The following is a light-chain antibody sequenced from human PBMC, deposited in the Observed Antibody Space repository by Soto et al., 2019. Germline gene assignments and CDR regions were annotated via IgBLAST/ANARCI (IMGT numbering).Light chain of an antibody. CDR1: NSDVGRYNS. Sequence: QSVMTQHAGGSGSPEQSSTIPCTGTNSDVGRYNSASWYQQPPVKATKLMIYDVSSVPSGFSNRFSGSKSGNTASLTTSGLQAEDEADYYFRSYTTRSTLYLFGTGTTVTVL. CDR2: DVS. CDR3: RSYTTRSTLYL. J-gene: IGLJ1*01. V-gene: IGLV2-14*01.